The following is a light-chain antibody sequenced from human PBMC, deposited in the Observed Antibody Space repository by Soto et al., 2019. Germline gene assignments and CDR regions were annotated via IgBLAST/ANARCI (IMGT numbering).Light chain of an antibody. CDR3: QQYNKWPWT. V-gene: IGKV3-15*01. J-gene: IGKJ1*01. CDR2: GAS. CDR1: QSVDSN. Sequence: EIVMTQSPATLSVSPGESATLSCRASQSVDSNLAWYQQKPGQTPRLLIYGASTRATGVPARFSGSGSGTEFTLTISSLQSEDFAVYFCQQYNKWPWTFGPGTRVQLK.